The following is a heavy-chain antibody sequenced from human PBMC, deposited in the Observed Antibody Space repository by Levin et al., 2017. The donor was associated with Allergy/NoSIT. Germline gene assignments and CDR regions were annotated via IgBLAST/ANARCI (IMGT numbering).Heavy chain of an antibody. V-gene: IGHV3-20*04. CDR3: ARVRHQAAAGKYYFDY. Sequence: GGSLRLSCAASGFTFDDYGMSWVRQAPGKGLEWVSSINRNGGSTGYADSVKGRLTISRDNAKKSLYLQMNSLRAEDTALYYCARVRHQAAAGKYYFDYWGQGTLVTVSS. CDR2: INRNGGST. J-gene: IGHJ4*02. D-gene: IGHD6-13*01. CDR1: GFTFDDYG.